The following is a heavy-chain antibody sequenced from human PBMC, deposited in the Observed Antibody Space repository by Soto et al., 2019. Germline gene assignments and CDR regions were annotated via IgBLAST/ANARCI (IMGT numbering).Heavy chain of an antibody. D-gene: IGHD3-9*01. J-gene: IGHJ6*02. V-gene: IGHV3-9*01. CDR3: AKALRYFDSFVATDV. Sequence: PGGSLRLSCAASGFTFDDYAMHWVRQVPGKGLEWVSGISWNSGSMDYADSVKGRFTISRDNAKNSLYLQMNSLRAEDTALYYCAKALRYFDSFVATDVWGQGPTVTLAS. CDR2: ISWNSGSM. CDR1: GFTFDDYA.